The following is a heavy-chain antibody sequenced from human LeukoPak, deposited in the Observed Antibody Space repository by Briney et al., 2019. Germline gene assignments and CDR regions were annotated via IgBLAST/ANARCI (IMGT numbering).Heavy chain of an antibody. CDR2: IYPGDSDT. Sequence: GESLKISCKGSGYSFTSYWIGWVRQMPGKGLEWMGIIYPGDSDTRYSPSFQGQVTFSADKSISTAYLQWSSLKASDTAMYYCARLAYCGGDCYSNFDYWGQGTLVTVSS. CDR3: ARLAYCGGDCYSNFDY. CDR1: GYSFTSYW. V-gene: IGHV5-51*01. J-gene: IGHJ4*02. D-gene: IGHD2-21*02.